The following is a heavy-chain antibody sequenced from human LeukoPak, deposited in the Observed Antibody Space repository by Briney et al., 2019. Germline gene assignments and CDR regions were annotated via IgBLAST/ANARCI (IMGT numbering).Heavy chain of an antibody. J-gene: IGHJ6*02. CDR2: ISGGGGST. V-gene: IGHV3-23*01. Sequence: GGSLRLSCAASGFTFSSYGMHWVRQAPGKGLEWVSAISGGGGSTYYADSVKGRFTISRDNSKNTLYLQMDSLRAEDTAVYYCASPRIAARTYYYGMDVWGQGTTVTVSS. CDR3: ASPRIAARTYYYGMDV. D-gene: IGHD6-6*01. CDR1: GFTFSSYG.